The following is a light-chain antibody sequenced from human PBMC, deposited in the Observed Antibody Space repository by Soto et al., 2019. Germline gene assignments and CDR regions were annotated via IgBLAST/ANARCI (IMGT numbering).Light chain of an antibody. CDR3: QQRSSWPPT. CDR2: DAS. CDR1: QSVSSN. J-gene: IGKJ1*01. Sequence: EIVLTQSPATLSLSPGERATLSCRASQSVSSNLAWYQQKPGLAPRLLIYDASNRATGIPARFSGSGSGTDFTLTISSLEPEDFAVYYCQQRSSWPPTFGQGTKVEIK. V-gene: IGKV3-11*01.